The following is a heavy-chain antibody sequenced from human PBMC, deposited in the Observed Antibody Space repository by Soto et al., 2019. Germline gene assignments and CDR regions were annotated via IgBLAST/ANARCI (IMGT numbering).Heavy chain of an antibody. J-gene: IGHJ5*02. CDR2: VYYSGSS. D-gene: IGHD2-2*01. CDR3: AKLSCTSSTCYFPGWFDP. V-gene: IGHV4-31*03. CDR1: GDSIIGGASF. Sequence: SETLSLTCTVSGDSIIGGASFFSCIRQPPWSGLERIANVYYSGSSYYNPSLKSRLTISVDTTKNQFSLQLKSMTAADTAVYYCAKLSCTSSTCYFPGWFDPWGQGTLVTVS.